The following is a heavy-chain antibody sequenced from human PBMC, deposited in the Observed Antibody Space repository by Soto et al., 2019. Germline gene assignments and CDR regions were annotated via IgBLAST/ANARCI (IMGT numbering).Heavy chain of an antibody. Sequence: GASVKVSCKASGGTFRXYAISWVRQAPGQGLEWMGGIIPIFGTANYAQKFQGRVTITADESTSTAYMELSSLRSEDTAVYYCARDHISYYDSSGYYYGSGRYYYYGMDVWGQGTTVTVSS. CDR2: IIPIFGTA. CDR3: ARDHISYYDSSGYYYGSGRYYYYGMDV. CDR1: GGTFRXYA. V-gene: IGHV1-69*13. J-gene: IGHJ6*02. D-gene: IGHD3-22*01.